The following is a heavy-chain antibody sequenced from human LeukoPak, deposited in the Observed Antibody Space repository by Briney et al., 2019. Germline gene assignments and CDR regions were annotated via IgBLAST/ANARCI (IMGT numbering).Heavy chain of an antibody. Sequence: PGGSLRLSCAASGFTFSGYAMTWVRQAPGKGLELVSAISGSGYTTYYADSVKGRFTISRDNSKNTLYLQMNSLRAEDTAVYYCAKNSFDWSQGFSDYWGQGSLVTVSS. J-gene: IGHJ4*02. CDR1: GFTFSGYA. CDR3: AKNSFDWSQGFSDY. V-gene: IGHV3-23*01. D-gene: IGHD3-9*01. CDR2: ISGSGYTT.